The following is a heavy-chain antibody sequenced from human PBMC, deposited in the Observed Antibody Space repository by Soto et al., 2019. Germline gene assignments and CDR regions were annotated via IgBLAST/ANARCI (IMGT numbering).Heavy chain of an antibody. CDR1: GGTFSSYA. Sequence: QVQLVQSGAEVKKPGASVKVSCKASGGTFSSYAISWVLQAPGQGLEWMGGSIPIFGTANYAQKFQGRVTITADESTSTAYMELSSLRSEDTAVYYCARAEGPNSLTIFGVGPFDYWGQGTLVTVSS. D-gene: IGHD3-3*01. CDR3: ARAEGPNSLTIFGVGPFDY. V-gene: IGHV1-69*01. J-gene: IGHJ4*02. CDR2: SIPIFGTA.